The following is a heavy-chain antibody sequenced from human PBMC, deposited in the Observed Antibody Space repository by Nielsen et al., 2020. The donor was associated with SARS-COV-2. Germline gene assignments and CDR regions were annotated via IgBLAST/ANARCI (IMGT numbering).Heavy chain of an antibody. CDR3: ARHGDNFLTGFY. D-gene: IGHD3/OR15-3a*01. CDR2: IYYSGNT. Sequence: SETLSLTCTVSGGSFSGHYWSWVRQPPGKGLEWIGYIYYSGNTYYNPSLKSRVTISVDTSKNHFSLKLSSVTAADTAVYYCARHGDNFLTGFYWGQGTLITVSS. V-gene: IGHV4-59*08. J-gene: IGHJ4*02. CDR1: GGSFSGHY.